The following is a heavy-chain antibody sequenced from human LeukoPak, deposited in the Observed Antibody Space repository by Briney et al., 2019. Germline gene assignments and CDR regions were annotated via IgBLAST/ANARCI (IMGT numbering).Heavy chain of an antibody. D-gene: IGHD3-9*01. CDR3: ARSDILTGYYCFDP. J-gene: IGHJ5*02. Sequence: SETLSLTCTVSGGSISSYYWSWIRQPPGKGLEWIGYIYYSGSTNYNPSLKSRVTISVDTSKNQFSLKLSSVTAADTAVYHCARSDILTGYYCFDPWGQGTLVTVSS. CDR1: GGSISSYY. CDR2: IYYSGST. V-gene: IGHV4-59*08.